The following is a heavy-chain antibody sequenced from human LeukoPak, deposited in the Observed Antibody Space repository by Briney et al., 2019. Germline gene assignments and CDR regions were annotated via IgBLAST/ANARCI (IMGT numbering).Heavy chain of an antibody. Sequence: ESGPTLVKPTQTLTLTCTFSGFSLSTSGVGVGWIRQPPGKALERLALIYWDDDKRYSPSLKSRLTITKDTSKNQVVLTMTNMDPVDTATYYCTHRAGGPSRPHFHYWGQGILVTVSS. CDR2: IYWDDDK. J-gene: IGHJ4*02. CDR3: THRAGGPSRPHFHY. V-gene: IGHV2-5*02. D-gene: IGHD3-10*01. CDR1: GFSLSTSGVG.